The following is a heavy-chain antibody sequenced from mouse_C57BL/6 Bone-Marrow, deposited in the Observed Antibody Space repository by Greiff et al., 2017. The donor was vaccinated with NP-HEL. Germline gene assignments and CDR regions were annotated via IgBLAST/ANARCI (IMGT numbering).Heavy chain of an antibody. J-gene: IGHJ1*03. V-gene: IGHV1-81*01. D-gene: IGHD4-1*02. CDR3: AKPNWDPSYDV. CDR1: GYTFTSYG. Sequence: QVQLQQSGAELARPGASVKLSCKASGYTFTSYGISWVKQRTGPGLEWIGEIYPRSGNTYYNEKFKGKATLTADKSSSTAYMELRSLTSEDSAVYFCAKPNWDPSYDVWGTGTTVTVSS. CDR2: IYPRSGNT.